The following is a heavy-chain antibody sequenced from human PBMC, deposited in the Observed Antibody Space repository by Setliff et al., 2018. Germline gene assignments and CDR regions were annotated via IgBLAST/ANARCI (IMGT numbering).Heavy chain of an antibody. D-gene: IGHD5-18*01. V-gene: IGHV1-69*05. CDR1: GGSFSSYG. CDR3: AREGVDTRSSTDYRYYMDV. J-gene: IGHJ6*03. CDR2: TTPMFGTT. Sequence: ASVKVSCKASGGSFSSYGITWVRQAPGQGLKWMGGTTPMFGTTNYAQKFQGRVTIITDESTSTAYMELSSLRSEDTAVYFCAREGVDTRSSTDYRYYMDVWGKGTTVTVSS.